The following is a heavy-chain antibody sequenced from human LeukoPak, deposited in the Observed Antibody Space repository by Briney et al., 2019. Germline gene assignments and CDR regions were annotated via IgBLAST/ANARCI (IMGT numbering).Heavy chain of an antibody. J-gene: IGHJ5*02. CDR1: GGTFSSYT. V-gene: IGHV1-69*02. CDR2: IIPILGIA. Sequence: SVKVSCKASGGTFSSYTISWVRQAPGQGLEWMGRIIPILGIANYAQKFQGRVTITADKSTSTAYMELSSLRPEDTAVYYCARGTSSTPHYDILTGPRGWFDPWGQGTLVTVSS. D-gene: IGHD3-9*01. CDR3: ARGTSSTPHYDILTGPRGWFDP.